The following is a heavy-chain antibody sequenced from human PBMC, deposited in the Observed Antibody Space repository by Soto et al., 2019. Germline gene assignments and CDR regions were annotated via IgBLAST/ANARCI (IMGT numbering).Heavy chain of an antibody. CDR1: GGTFSSCA. D-gene: IGHD6-6*01. V-gene: IGHV1-69*06. Sequence: ASVNVSCKASGGTFSSCAISWGRQAPGQGLEWMGGIIPIFGTANDAQKFQGRVTITADKSTSTAYMELSSLRSEDTAVYYCAVPNRRYSSSRYGMDVWGQGTTVTVSS. CDR2: IIPIFGTA. J-gene: IGHJ6*02. CDR3: AVPNRRYSSSRYGMDV.